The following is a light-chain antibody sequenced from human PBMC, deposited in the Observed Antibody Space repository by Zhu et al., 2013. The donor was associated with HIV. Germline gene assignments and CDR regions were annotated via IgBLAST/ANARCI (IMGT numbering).Light chain of an antibody. J-gene: IGKJ2*01. V-gene: IGKV3-20*01. CDR2: GSS. Sequence: EIVLTQSPGTLSLSPGERATLSCRASQSVRGDFLAWYQVKPGQPPRLLITGSSNRATGIPDRFSGSGSGTDFTLTISRLEPEDSAVYYCHQYGNSPPTFGQGTKLQIK. CDR3: HQYGNSPPT. CDR1: QSVRGDF.